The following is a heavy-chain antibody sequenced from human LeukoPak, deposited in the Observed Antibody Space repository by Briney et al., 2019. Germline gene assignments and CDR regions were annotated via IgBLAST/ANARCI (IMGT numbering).Heavy chain of an antibody. CDR3: ARVRATFSPHFDN. CDR2: INSDGSIT. Sequence: GGSLRLSCAASGFTFSSYWMHWVRQAPGQGLMWVSRINSDGSITNYADSVKGRFTISRDNAKNTLYLQMNSLRAEDTAVYYCARVRATFSPHFDNWGQGPLVTVSS. V-gene: IGHV3-74*01. J-gene: IGHJ4*02. D-gene: IGHD5-12*01. CDR1: GFTFSSYW.